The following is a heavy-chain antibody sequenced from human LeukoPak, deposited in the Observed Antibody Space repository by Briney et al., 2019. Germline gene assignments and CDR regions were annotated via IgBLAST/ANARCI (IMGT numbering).Heavy chain of an antibody. D-gene: IGHD3-22*01. J-gene: IGHJ4*02. CDR3: ARSHSGSLRAPFDQ. CDR1: GYIFTNFG. Sequence: SVKVSCKASGYIFTNFGIIWVRQAPGQGLEWMGWISPHNSNTKYAQKFQGRVTMTTDTSTSTAYMDLRSLRYDDTAVYYCARSHSGSLRAPFDQWGQGTLVTVSS. CDR2: ISPHNSNT. V-gene: IGHV1-18*01.